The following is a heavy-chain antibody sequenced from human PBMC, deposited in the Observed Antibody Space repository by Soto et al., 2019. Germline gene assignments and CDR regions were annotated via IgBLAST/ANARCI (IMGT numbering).Heavy chain of an antibody. J-gene: IGHJ4*02. Sequence: QVQLQESGPGLVKPSQTLSLTCTVSGGSISSGGYYWSCIRQHPGKGLEWIGYIYYSGSTYYNPSLKSRVTISVDTSKNQFSLKLSSVTAADTAVYYCARGSGYGGNLFRYWGQGTLVTVSS. CDR1: GGSISSGGYY. CDR2: IYYSGST. V-gene: IGHV4-31*03. CDR3: ARGSGYGGNLFRY. D-gene: IGHD4-17*01.